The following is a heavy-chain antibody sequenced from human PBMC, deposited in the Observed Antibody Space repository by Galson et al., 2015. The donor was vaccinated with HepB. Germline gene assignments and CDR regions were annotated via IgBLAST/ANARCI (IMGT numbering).Heavy chain of an antibody. CDR1: GFTFSSYS. CDR2: ISSSSSYI. V-gene: IGHV3-21*01. J-gene: IGHJ4*02. CDR3: ARVFQGWNDEIELYYFDY. D-gene: IGHD1-1*01. Sequence: SLRLSCAASGFTFSSYSMNWVRQAPGKGLEWVSSISSSSSYIYYADSVKGRFTISRDNAKNSLYLQMNSLRAEDTAVYYCARVFQGWNDEIELYYFDYWGQGTLVTVSS.